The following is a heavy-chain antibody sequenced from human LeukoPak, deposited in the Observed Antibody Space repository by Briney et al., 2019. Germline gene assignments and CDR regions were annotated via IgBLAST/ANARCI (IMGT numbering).Heavy chain of an antibody. CDR3: ARSRYYYDSSGDFDY. CDR1: GFTFSSYA. J-gene: IGHJ4*02. Sequence: PGGSLRLSCAASGFTFSSYAMHWVRQAPGKGLEWVSYISSSSSAIHHADSVKGRFTISRDNAKNSLYLQMNSLRAEDTAVYYCARSRYYYDSSGDFDYWGQGTLVTVSS. CDR2: ISSSSSAI. V-gene: IGHV3-48*04. D-gene: IGHD3-22*01.